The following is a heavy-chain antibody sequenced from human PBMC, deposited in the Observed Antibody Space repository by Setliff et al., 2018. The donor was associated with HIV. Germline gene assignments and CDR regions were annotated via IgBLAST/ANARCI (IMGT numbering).Heavy chain of an antibody. CDR2: IFSNDDK. Sequence: GSGPTLVNPTQTLTLTCNVSGFSLSNARMGVSWIRKPPGKALEWLAHIFSNDDKSYSTSLKSRLTISRINSKSQVDLTMATIDPVDTATEYCARTHPPDHYFDCWGQGTLVAVAS. CDR3: ARTHPPDHYFDC. V-gene: IGHV2-26*01. J-gene: IGHJ4*02. CDR1: GFSLSNARMG.